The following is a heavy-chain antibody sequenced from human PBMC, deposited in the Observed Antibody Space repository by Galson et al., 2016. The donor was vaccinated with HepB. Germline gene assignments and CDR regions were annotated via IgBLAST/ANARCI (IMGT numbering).Heavy chain of an antibody. D-gene: IGHD3-10*01. V-gene: IGHV2-5*08. J-gene: IGHJ4*02. CDR3: AHRRTSADYGSGKDHYFDY. CDR1: GGSISSYYW. CDR2: IYWDDDK. Sequence: TLSLTCTVSGGSISSYYWNWIRQPPGKALEWLALIYWDDDKRYSLSLKSRLNITKDTSKNQVVLTLTNMDPVDTATYYCAHRRTSADYGSGKDHYFDYWGQGTLVTVSS.